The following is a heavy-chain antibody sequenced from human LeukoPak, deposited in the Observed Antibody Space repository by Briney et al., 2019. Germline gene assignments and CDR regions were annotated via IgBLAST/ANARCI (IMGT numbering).Heavy chain of an antibody. CDR1: GDSLSPYY. CDR2: VFYTGST. Sequence: SETLSLTCTVSGDSLSPYYWSWIRQPPGRGLEWIGDVFYTGSTNYHPSLKSRVTISVDTSRNQFSLKLTSVTAADTAVYYCARTRSGYSTLGYWGQGTLVTVSS. CDR3: ARTRSGYSTLGY. V-gene: IGHV4-59*01. J-gene: IGHJ4*02. D-gene: IGHD1-26*01.